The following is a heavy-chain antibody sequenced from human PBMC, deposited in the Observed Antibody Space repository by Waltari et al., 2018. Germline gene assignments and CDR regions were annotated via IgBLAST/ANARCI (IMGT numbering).Heavy chain of an antibody. Sequence: EVQLVESGGNLIQPGGSLRLSCAASGFTVRPTFNSWVRQAPGKGLEWVSIIYSGGNTYYAGSVKGRFTISRDNYKNMVYLEMNSLRAEDTAVYYCAKQSPSYTRGWYPLESWGPGTLVTVSP. J-gene: IGHJ4*02. V-gene: IGHV3-53*01. CDR3: AKQSPSYTRGWYPLES. CDR2: IYSGGNT. D-gene: IGHD6-19*01. CDR1: GFTVRPTF.